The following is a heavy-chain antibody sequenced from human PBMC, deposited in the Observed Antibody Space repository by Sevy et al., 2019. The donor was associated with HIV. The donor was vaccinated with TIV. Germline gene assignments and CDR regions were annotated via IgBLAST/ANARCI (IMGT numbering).Heavy chain of an antibody. Sequence: GESLKISCRGSGYSFTSHWIGWVRHMPGKGLEWMGIIDPDDSDTRYSPSFQGQVTFSADKSISPAYLQWSSPKASDTAMYYCATSRSGYLDSSGYYIYWGQGTLVTVSS. V-gene: IGHV5-51*01. CDR2: IDPDDSDT. J-gene: IGHJ4*02. CDR1: GYSFTSHW. CDR3: ATSRSGYLDSSGYYIY. D-gene: IGHD3-22*01.